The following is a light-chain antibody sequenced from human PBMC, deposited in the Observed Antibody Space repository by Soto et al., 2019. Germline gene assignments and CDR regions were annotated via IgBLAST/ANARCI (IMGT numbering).Light chain of an antibody. CDR1: QSISNY. J-gene: IGKJ1*01. V-gene: IGKV1-39*01. Sequence: DIQMTQSPSSLSASVGDRVTITCRASQSISNYLNWYQQKPGKAPKLLMYAASSLQSGVPSRFSGSGSGTDFTLTISSLQPEDFATHYCQQSYSTPRTFGQGTKVEIK. CDR2: AAS. CDR3: QQSYSTPRT.